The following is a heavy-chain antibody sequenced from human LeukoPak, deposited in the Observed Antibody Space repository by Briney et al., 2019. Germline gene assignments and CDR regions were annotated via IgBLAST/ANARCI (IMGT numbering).Heavy chain of an antibody. CDR3: ARQLLWFGDGYFDY. CDR2: IYYSGST. D-gene: IGHD3-10*01. Sequence: PSETLSLTCTVSGGSISPYYWSWIRQPPGKGLEWIGYIYYSGSTNYNPSLKSRVTISVDTSKNQFSLKLSSVTAADTAVYYCARQLLWFGDGYFDYWGQGTLVTVSS. J-gene: IGHJ4*02. CDR1: GGSISPYY. V-gene: IGHV4-59*01.